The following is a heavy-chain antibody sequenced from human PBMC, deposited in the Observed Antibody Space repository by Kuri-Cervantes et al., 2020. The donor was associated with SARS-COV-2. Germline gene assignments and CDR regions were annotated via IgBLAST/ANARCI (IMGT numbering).Heavy chain of an antibody. CDR2: ISSSGSTI. V-gene: IGHV3-48*03. Sequence: GSLRLSCAASGFTFSSYEMNWVRQAPGKGLEWVSYISSSGSTIYYADSVKGRFTISRDNAKNSLYLQMNSLKAEDTAVYYCARIGELGIPDYWGQGTLVTVSS. J-gene: IGHJ4*02. CDR1: GFTFSSYE. CDR3: ARIGELGIPDY. D-gene: IGHD7-27*01.